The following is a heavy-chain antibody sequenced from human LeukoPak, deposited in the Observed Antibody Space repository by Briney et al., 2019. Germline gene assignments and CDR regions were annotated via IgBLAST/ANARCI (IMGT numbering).Heavy chain of an antibody. CDR3: ATTAHTYYDILTGYLGGDY. Sequence: GRSLRLSCAASGFTFDDYAMHWVRQAPGKGLEWVSGISWNSGSIGYADSVKGRFTISRDNAKNSLYLQMNSLRAEDTAVYYCATTAHTYYDILTGYLGGDYWGQGTLVTVSS. J-gene: IGHJ4*02. V-gene: IGHV3-9*01. CDR1: GFTFDDYA. D-gene: IGHD3-9*01. CDR2: ISWNSGSI.